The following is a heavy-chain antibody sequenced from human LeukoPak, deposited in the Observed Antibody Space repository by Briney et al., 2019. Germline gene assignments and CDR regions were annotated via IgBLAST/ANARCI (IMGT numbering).Heavy chain of an antibody. CDR2: IYPGDSDT. Sequence: GESLKISCKGSGYSFTSYWIGWVRQMPGKGLEWMGIIYPGDSDTRYSPSFQGQVTISADKSTSTAYLQWSSLKASDTAMYYCARHEDLDYGGKNSNFDYWGQGTLVTVSS. D-gene: IGHD4-23*01. V-gene: IGHV5-51*01. CDR1: GYSFTSYW. J-gene: IGHJ4*02. CDR3: ARHEDLDYGGKNSNFDY.